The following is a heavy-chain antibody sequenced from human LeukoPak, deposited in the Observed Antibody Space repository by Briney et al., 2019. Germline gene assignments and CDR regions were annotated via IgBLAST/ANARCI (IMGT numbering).Heavy chain of an antibody. D-gene: IGHD2-21*02. J-gene: IGHJ4*02. V-gene: IGHV3-23*01. CDR2: ISGSGGST. CDR1: GFTFSYHD. CDR3: AKDQRVTSPIDY. Sequence: QTGGSLRLSCAASGFTFSYHDMHWVRQAPGKGLEWVSAISGSGGSTYYADSVKGRFTISRDNSKNTLYLQMNSLRAEDTAVYYCAKDQRVTSPIDYWGQGTLVTVSS.